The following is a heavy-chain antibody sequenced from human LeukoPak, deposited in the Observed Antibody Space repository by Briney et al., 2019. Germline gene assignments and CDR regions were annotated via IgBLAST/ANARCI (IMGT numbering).Heavy chain of an antibody. CDR3: ARGGGVWFGDALTDY. Sequence: GGSLRLSCAASGITFSDYYMSWIRQAPGKGLEWISYISSSGSTIYYADSVKGRFTISRDNAKNTLYLQMNSLRAEDTAVYYCARGGGVWFGDALTDYWGQGTLVTVSS. V-gene: IGHV3-11*04. D-gene: IGHD3-10*01. J-gene: IGHJ4*02. CDR2: ISSSGSTI. CDR1: GITFSDYY.